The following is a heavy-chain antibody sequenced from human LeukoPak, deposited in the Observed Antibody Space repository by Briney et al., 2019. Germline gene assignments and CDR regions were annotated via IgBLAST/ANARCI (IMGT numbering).Heavy chain of an antibody. CDR3: ARDPTVTTFRYFDY. V-gene: IGHV3-21*01. Sequence: GGSLRLSCAASGFTFSSYSMNWVRQAPGKGLEWVSSISSSSSYIYYADSVKGRFTISRDNAKNSLYLQMNSLRAEDTAVYYCARDPTVTTFRYFDYWGQGTLVTVSS. D-gene: IGHD4-11*01. J-gene: IGHJ4*02. CDR1: GFTFSSYS. CDR2: ISSSSSYI.